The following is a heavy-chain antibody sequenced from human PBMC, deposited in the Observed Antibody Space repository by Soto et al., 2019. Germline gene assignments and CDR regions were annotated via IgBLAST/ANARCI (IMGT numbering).Heavy chain of an antibody. V-gene: IGHV2-5*02. CDR2: IYWDDDK. Sequence: QITLKESGPPVVKPTQTLTLTCSFSEFSLTTPGVGVGWIRQPPGKALEWLALIYWDDDKRYSPSLKSSVTVTKDTFKNQVVLTMTNMDTEDTGTYYCALCGGGQCHGGRYWFDPWGQGTLVTVSS. CDR1: EFSLTTPGVG. D-gene: IGHD2-21*01. J-gene: IGHJ5*02. CDR3: ALCGGGQCHGGRYWFDP.